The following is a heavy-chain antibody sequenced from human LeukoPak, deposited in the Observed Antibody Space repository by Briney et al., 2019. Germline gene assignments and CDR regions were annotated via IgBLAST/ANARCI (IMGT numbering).Heavy chain of an antibody. CDR1: GFTFSSYA. CDR2: ISWNSGSI. CDR3: AKDMERYSSGWSYFDY. D-gene: IGHD6-19*01. V-gene: IGHV3-9*01. J-gene: IGHJ4*02. Sequence: GGSLRLSCAASGFTFSSYAMHWVRQAPGKGLEWVSGISWNSGSIGYADSVKGRFTISRDNAKNSLYLQMNSLRAEDTALYYCAKDMERYSSGWSYFDYWGQGTLVTVSS.